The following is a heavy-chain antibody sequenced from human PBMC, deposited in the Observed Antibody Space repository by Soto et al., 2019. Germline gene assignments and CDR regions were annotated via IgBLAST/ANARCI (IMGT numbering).Heavy chain of an antibody. CDR2: ISYDGSNK. CDR3: ARETPGIAAAAPGGYFDY. CDR1: GFTFSSYA. J-gene: IGHJ4*02. V-gene: IGHV3-30-3*01. Sequence: GGSLRLSCAASGFTFSSYAMHWVRQAPGKGLEWVAVISYDGSNKYYADSVKGRFTISRDNSKNTLYLQMNSLRAEDTAVYYCARETPGIAAAAPGGYFDYWGQGTLVTVSS. D-gene: IGHD6-13*01.